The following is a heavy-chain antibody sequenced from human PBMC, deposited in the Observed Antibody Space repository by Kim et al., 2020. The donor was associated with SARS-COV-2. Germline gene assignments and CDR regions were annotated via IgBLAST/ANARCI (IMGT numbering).Heavy chain of an antibody. CDR3: AADLFLGAYCGGDCYSGWFDP. V-gene: IGHV1-58*01. J-gene: IGHJ5*02. CDR2: IVVGSGNT. CDR1: GFTFTSSA. D-gene: IGHD2-21*02. Sequence: SVKVSCKASGFTFTSSAVQWVRQARGQRLEWIGWIVVGSGNTNYAQKFQERVTITRDMSTSTAYMELSSLRSEDTAVYYCAADLFLGAYCGGDCYSGWFDPWGQGTLVTVSS.